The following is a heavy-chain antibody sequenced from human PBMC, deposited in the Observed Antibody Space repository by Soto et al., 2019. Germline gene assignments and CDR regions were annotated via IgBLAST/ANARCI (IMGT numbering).Heavy chain of an antibody. CDR1: GFTFSSYD. V-gene: IGHV3-13*01. D-gene: IGHD2-2*01. Sequence: GGSLRLSCAASGFTFSSYDMHWVRQATGKGLEWVSAIGTAGDTYYPGSEKGRFTISRENAKNSLYLQMNSLRAEDTAVYYCARGGYCSSTSCYFRVSYYGMDVWGQGTTVTVSS. CDR3: ARGGYCSSTSCYFRVSYYGMDV. CDR2: IGTAGDT. J-gene: IGHJ6*02.